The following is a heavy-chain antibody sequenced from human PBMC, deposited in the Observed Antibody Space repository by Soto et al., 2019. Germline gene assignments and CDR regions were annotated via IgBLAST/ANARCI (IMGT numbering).Heavy chain of an antibody. CDR2: IYNSGNT. CDR3: ARGGRWLFDY. V-gene: IGHV4-4*02. D-gene: IGHD5-12*01. Sequence: QVQLMESGPGLVKPSGTLSLTCAVSGGSISTDNWWSWVRQPPGKGLEWVGEIYNSGNTNYNRSLKSRRTISIDNSKDRFSLDVTFVTAADTAVYYCARGGRWLFDYWGQGALVTVSS. CDR1: GGSISTDNW. J-gene: IGHJ4*02.